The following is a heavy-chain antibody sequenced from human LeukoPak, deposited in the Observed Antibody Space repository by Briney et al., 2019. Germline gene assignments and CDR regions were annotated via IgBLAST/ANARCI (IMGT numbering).Heavy chain of an antibody. J-gene: IGHJ4*02. D-gene: IGHD1-20*01. CDR1: GFTFSSYS. Sequence: GGSLRLSCAASGFTFSSYSMNWVRQAPGKGLEWVSSISNSSSYIYYADSVKGRFTISRDNAKNSLYLQMNSLRAEDTAVYYCAREAGRWLLNSKTIDYWGQGTLVTVSS. V-gene: IGHV3-21*01. CDR3: AREAGRWLLNSKTIDY. CDR2: ISNSSSYI.